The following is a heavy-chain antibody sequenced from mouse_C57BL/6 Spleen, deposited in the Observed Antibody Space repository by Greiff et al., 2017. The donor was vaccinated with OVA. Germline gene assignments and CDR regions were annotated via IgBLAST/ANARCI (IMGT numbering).Heavy chain of an antibody. J-gene: IGHJ4*01. CDR2: FYPGSGSI. Sequence: VQLQEPGAELVKPGASVKLSCKASGYTFTEYTIHWVKQRSGQGLEWIGWFYPGSGSIKYNEKFKDKATLTTDKSSSTVYIEHSRLTSEDSAVYFCARHEEGTGAVDYWGQGTSVTVSS. CDR1: GYTFTEYT. CDR3: ARHEEGTGAVDY. V-gene: IGHV1-62-2*01.